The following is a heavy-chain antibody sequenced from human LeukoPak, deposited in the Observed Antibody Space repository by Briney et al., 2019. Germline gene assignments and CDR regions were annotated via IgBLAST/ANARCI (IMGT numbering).Heavy chain of an antibody. D-gene: IGHD2-2*01. CDR3: AKDRHAPGRYCSSTSCLPFDP. CDR2: ICGSGGST. V-gene: IGHV3-23*01. Sequence: PGGSLRLSCAASGCTFSSYDLSWVRQAPGKGLEWVAAICGSGGSTYYADSVKGRFTISRDNSEKKLYLQMNSLRAEDTAVYYCAKDRHAPGRYCSSTSCLPFDPWGQGTLVTVSS. CDR1: GCTFSSYD. J-gene: IGHJ5*02.